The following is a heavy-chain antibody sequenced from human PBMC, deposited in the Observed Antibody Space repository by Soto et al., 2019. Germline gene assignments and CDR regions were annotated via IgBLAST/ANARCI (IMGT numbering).Heavy chain of an antibody. CDR1: GFTFSNAW. Sequence: AGGSLRLSCAASGFTFSNAWMSWVRQAPGKGLEWVGRIKSKTDGGTTDYAAPVKGRFTISRDDSKNTLYLQMNSLKTEDTAVYYCTTDPSPFMTDIAAAGADFDYWGQGTLVTVSS. CDR3: TTDPSPFMTDIAAAGADFDY. D-gene: IGHD6-13*01. CDR2: IKSKTDGGTT. J-gene: IGHJ4*02. V-gene: IGHV3-15*01.